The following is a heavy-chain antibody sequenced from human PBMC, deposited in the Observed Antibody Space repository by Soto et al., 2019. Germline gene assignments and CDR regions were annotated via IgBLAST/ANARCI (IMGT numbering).Heavy chain of an antibody. V-gene: IGHV3-21*06. Sequence: PGGSLRLSCAASGFTFSSYSMNWVRQAPGKGLEWVSSISSSSSYIYYADSVKGRFTISRDNAKNSLYLQMNSLRAEDTALFYCASKYRLPSRDETPFDYWGQGTLVTVSS. CDR3: ASKYRLPSRDETPFDY. CDR1: GFTFSSYS. D-gene: IGHD2-2*01. CDR2: ISSSSSYI. J-gene: IGHJ4*02.